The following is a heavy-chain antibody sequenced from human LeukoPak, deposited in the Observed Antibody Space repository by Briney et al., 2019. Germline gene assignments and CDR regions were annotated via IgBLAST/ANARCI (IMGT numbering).Heavy chain of an antibody. Sequence: GGSLRLSCATSGFTFSNAWMTWVRQAQGKGLEGVGRIKTKGEGGALDYAAPVKGRFTISRDDSKNTLYLQMNSLKTEDTAIYYCMSDLDNWGQGTLVTVSS. J-gene: IGHJ4*02. CDR1: GFTFSNAW. CDR3: MSDLDN. CDR2: IKTKGEGGAL. V-gene: IGHV3-15*01.